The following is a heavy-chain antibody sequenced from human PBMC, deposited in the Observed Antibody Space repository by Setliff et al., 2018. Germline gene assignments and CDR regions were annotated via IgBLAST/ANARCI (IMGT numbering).Heavy chain of an antibody. V-gene: IGHV1-18*01. CDR3: ARDIAYYYDSSGPSGY. J-gene: IGHJ4*02. D-gene: IGHD3-22*01. CDR1: GYTFSNYG. Sequence: ASVKVSCKASGYTFSNYGISWVRQAPGQGLEWMGWISAYNGNTNYAQKFQGRVTMTTDTSTSTAYMELRSLRSDDTAVYYCARDIAYYYDSSGPSGYWGQGTLVTVS. CDR2: ISAYNGNT.